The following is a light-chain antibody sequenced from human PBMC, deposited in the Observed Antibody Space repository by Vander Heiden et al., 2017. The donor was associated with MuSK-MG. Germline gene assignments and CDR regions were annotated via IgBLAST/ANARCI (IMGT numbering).Light chain of an antibody. CDR3: QQRDYWPLT. J-gene: IGKJ4*01. CDR2: DAS. CDR1: QSVETY. V-gene: IGKV3-11*01. Sequence: EIVWTQSPATLSLSPGARATLSCRASQSVETYLAWFQQTPGQAPRLLIYDASTWASGTPARFSGCGSGTDFTLTISSLEPEDFAVFYCQQRDYWPLTFGGGTKVE.